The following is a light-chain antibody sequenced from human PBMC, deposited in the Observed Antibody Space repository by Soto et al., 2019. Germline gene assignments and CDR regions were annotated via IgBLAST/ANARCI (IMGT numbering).Light chain of an antibody. CDR2: DVF. Sequence: EIVLTQSPATLSLSPGERATLSCRASQSVSNYLGWYQQKPGQAPRLLIYDVFNRAPGIPARFSGRGSGTDFTLTISPLEPEDFAVYYCQQRSAWPLTFGQGTRLEIK. CDR1: QSVSNY. J-gene: IGKJ5*01. V-gene: IGKV3-11*01. CDR3: QQRSAWPLT.